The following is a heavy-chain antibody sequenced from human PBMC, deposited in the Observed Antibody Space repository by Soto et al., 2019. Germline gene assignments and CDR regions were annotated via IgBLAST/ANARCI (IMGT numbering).Heavy chain of an antibody. CDR3: ARGGLEPFDH. V-gene: IGHV3-21*06. J-gene: IGHJ4*02. CDR1: GFTFSTYA. CDR2: ISDYGRI. D-gene: IGHD1-1*01. Sequence: GGSLRLSCEASGFTFSTYAMRWVRQAPGRGLEWVSSISDYGRINYADSVKDRFIISRDDAKSELYLQLNDLRAEDTAMYYCARGGLEPFDHWGQGALVTVS.